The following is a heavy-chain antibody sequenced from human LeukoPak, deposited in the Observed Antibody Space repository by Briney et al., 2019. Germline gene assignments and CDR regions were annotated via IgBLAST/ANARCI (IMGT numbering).Heavy chain of an antibody. V-gene: IGHV3-30*03. Sequence: GGSLRLSCAASGFTFSSYGMHWVRQAPGKGLEWVAVISYDGSNKYYADSVKGRFTISRDNSKNTLYLQMNSLRAEDTAVYYCARVPPGHYYYMDVWGKGTTVTISS. CDR2: ISYDGSNK. CDR1: GFTFSSYG. CDR3: ARVPPGHYYYMDV. J-gene: IGHJ6*03.